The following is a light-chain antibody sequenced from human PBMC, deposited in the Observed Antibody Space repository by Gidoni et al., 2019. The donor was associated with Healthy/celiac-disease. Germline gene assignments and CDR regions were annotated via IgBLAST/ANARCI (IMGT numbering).Light chain of an antibody. CDR2: DAS. Sequence: EIVLTPSPATLSWSPGERATLSCRASQRLSSYLAWYQQKPGQAPRLLISDASNRATGIPARFSGSGSGTDFTLTISSLEPEDFAVYYCQQRSNWPPMYTFGQGTKLEIK. CDR1: QRLSSY. J-gene: IGKJ2*01. CDR3: QQRSNWPPMYT. V-gene: IGKV3-11*01.